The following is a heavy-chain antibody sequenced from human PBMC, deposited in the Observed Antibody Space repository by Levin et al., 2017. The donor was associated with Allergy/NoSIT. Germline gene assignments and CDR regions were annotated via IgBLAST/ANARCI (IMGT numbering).Heavy chain of an antibody. CDR2: IYTSGST. CDR3: ARTCSGGSCYPYYFDY. J-gene: IGHJ4*02. CDR1: GGSISSGSYY. V-gene: IGHV4-61*02. Sequence: LRLSCTVSGGSISSGSYYWSWIRQPAGKGLEWIGRIYTSGSTNYNPSLKSRVTISVDTSKNQFSLKLSSVTAADTAVYYCARTCSGGSCYPYYFDYWGQGTLVTVSS. D-gene: IGHD2-15*01.